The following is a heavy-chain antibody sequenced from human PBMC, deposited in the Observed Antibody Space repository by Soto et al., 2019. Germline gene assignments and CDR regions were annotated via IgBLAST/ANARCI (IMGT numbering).Heavy chain of an antibody. CDR1: GFTFSSYA. D-gene: IGHD3-22*01. J-gene: IGHJ1*01. CDR3: AMGSPKIVGVLSQH. CDR2: VSGSGGST. V-gene: IGHV3-23*01. Sequence: GSLRLSCAASGFTFSSYAMSWVRQAPGKGLEWVSAVSGSGGSTYYADSVKGRFTISRDNSKNTLYLQMNSLRAEDTAVYYCAMGSPKIVGVLSQHWGQGTLVTVSS.